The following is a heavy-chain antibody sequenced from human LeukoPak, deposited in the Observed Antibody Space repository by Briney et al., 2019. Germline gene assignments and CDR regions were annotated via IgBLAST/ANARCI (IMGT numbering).Heavy chain of an antibody. D-gene: IGHD5-12*01. CDR2: ISSDSSTK. CDR3: ARDGGYSGYVIDF. CDR1: GFTFSTYS. Sequence: GSLRLSCAASGFTFSTYSMNWVRQAPGKGLEWVSFISSDSSTKNYAESVERRFTISRDNAKNSLYLQMDSLRDEDTALYYCARDGGYSGYVIDFWGQGILFTVSS. V-gene: IGHV3-48*02. J-gene: IGHJ4*02.